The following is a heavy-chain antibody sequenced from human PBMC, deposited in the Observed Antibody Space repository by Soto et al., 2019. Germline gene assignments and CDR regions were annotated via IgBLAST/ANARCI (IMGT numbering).Heavy chain of an antibody. CDR2: ITDNGGST. CDR3: AKERATTTAFDY. D-gene: IGHD4-17*01. V-gene: IGHV3-23*01. J-gene: IGHJ4*02. Sequence: QPGWSLGLGCAASGVSFRRDGMSWVRQAPGKGLEWVSLITDNGGSTYYADSVKGRFTISRDNTKNTLFLQMNSLRAEDTAVYYCAKERATTTAFDYWGQGALVTVSS. CDR1: GVSFRRDG.